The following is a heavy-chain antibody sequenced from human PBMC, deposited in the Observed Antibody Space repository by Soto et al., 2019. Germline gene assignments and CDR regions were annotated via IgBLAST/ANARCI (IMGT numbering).Heavy chain of an antibody. D-gene: IGHD4-17*01. CDR2: IYYSGST. V-gene: IGHV4-31*03. CDR1: GGSISSGGYY. Sequence: QVQLQESGPGLVKPSQTLSLTCTVSGGSISSGGYYWSWIRQHPGKGLEWIGYIYYSGSTYYNPSLKSRVTISVDTSKKQCSRKLSSVTAADTAVYYCGRSPEATVTAFDYWGQGTLVTVSS. CDR3: GRSPEATVTAFDY. J-gene: IGHJ4*02.